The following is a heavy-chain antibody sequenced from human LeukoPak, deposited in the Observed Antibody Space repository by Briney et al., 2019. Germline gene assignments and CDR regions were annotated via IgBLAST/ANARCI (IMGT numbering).Heavy chain of an antibody. CDR3: ARGGRVVVIPPNL. V-gene: IGHV4-59*01. D-gene: IGHD3-22*01. CDR1: GGSISSYY. J-gene: IGHJ2*01. Sequence: PSETLSLTCTVSGGSISSYYWSWIRQPPGKRLEWIGYIYYSGSTNYNPSLKSRVTISVDTSKNQFSLKLSSVTAADTAVYYCARGGRVVVIPPNLWGRGTLVTVSS. CDR2: IYYSGST.